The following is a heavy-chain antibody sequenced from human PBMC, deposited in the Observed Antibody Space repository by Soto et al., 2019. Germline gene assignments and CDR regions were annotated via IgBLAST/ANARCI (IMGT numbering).Heavy chain of an antibody. Sequence: SETLSLTCTVSGGSISSGGYYWSWIRQHPGKGLEWIGYIYYSGSTYYNPSLKSRVTISVDTSKNQFSLKLRSVTAADTDVYYCARDHLTRDSSGFNWFDPWGQGTLVTVSS. J-gene: IGHJ5*02. CDR1: GGSISSGGYY. CDR2: IYYSGST. D-gene: IGHD3-22*01. V-gene: IGHV4-31*03. CDR3: ARDHLTRDSSGFNWFDP.